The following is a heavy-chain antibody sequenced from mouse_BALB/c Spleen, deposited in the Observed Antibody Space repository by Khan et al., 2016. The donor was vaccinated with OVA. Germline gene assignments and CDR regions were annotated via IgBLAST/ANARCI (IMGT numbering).Heavy chain of an antibody. Sequence: EVEPVESGGDLVRPGGSLKLSCAASGFSFSSYSMSWVRPTPDKRLEWVATISSGGDYTYYPDSVKGRFTISRDNAKNTLYLHMSSLKSEDTAIYYCASHLTGSFAYWGQGTLVTVSA. CDR3: ASHLTGSFAY. V-gene: IGHV5-6*01. CDR2: ISSGGDYT. J-gene: IGHJ3*01. CDR1: GFSFSSYS. D-gene: IGHD4-1*01.